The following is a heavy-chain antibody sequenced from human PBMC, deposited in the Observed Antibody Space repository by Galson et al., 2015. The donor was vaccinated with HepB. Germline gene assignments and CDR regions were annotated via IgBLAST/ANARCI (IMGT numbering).Heavy chain of an antibody. CDR2: VVPEGGET. CDR1: GYTLTELY. V-gene: IGHV1-24*01. J-gene: IGHJ3*02. D-gene: IGHD3-3*01. Sequence: SVKVSCKAAGYTLTELYMHWGRRAPGEGREWMGGVVPEGGETIYAQKFQGRVTMTEDTSTDTAYMELSSLRSEDTAVYYCATGDTTIFGGTYQGGAFDIWGQGTMVTVSS. CDR3: ATGDTTIFGGTYQGGAFDI.